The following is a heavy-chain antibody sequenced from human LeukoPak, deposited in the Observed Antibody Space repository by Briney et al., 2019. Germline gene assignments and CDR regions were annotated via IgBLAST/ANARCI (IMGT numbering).Heavy chain of an antibody. CDR1: GFSFSGHW. J-gene: IGHJ4*02. CDR2: ISPTGSTT. CDR3: ARGPNSNWSGLDF. D-gene: IGHD6-6*01. V-gene: IGHV3-74*01. Sequence: GGSLRLSCTASGFSFSGHWMHWARQLPGKGLVWVSRISPTGSTTSYADSEKGRFTVSRDNAKNTLYLQGNNLRAEDTAVYYCARGPNSNWSGLDFWGQGTLLTVSS.